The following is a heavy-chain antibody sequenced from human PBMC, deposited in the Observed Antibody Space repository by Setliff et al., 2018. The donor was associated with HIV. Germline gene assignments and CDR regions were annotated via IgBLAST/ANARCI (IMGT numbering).Heavy chain of an antibody. CDR3: ARHQVAMSMLVVQDPGPFDS. Sequence: GESLKISCRAFGNSFDNHWIAWVRQRPGKGPEWMGFIYTGDSGTKYSPAFQGRVTISADKSIKTTYLQWTSLQSSYTAMYYCARHQVAMSMLVVQDPGPFDSWGQGTRVTVSS. V-gene: IGHV5-51*01. CDR1: GNSFDNHW. J-gene: IGHJ3*02. D-gene: IGHD3-10*02. CDR2: IYTGDSGT.